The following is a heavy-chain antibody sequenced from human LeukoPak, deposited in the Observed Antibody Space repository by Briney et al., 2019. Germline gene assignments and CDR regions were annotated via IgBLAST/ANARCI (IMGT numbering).Heavy chain of an antibody. CDR2: IYYSGST. J-gene: IGHJ4*02. CDR1: GGSISSSTYY. CDR3: ARETARNRYSGYNSITGEFDY. Sequence: TSETLSLTCTVSGGSISSSTYYWAWIRQPPGKGLEWIGSIYYSGSTYYNPSLKSRVTISVDTSKNQFSLKLSSVTAADTAVYYCARETARNRYSGYNSITGEFDYWGQGTLVTVSS. V-gene: IGHV4-39*02. D-gene: IGHD5-12*01.